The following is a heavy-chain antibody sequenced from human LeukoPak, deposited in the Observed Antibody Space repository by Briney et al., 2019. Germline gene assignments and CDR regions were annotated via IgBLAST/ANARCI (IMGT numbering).Heavy chain of an antibody. D-gene: IGHD3-22*01. CDR3: AIDSGDSGYYLLRTYYYYYGMDV. CDR1: GYTFTSYG. V-gene: IGHV1-18*01. Sequence: ASVKVSYKASGYTFTSYGISWVRQAPGQGLEWMGWISAYNGNTNYAQKLQGRVTMTTDTSTSTAYMELRSLRSDDTAVYYCAIDSGDSGYYLLRTYYYYYGMDVWGQGTTVTVSS. CDR2: ISAYNGNT. J-gene: IGHJ6*02.